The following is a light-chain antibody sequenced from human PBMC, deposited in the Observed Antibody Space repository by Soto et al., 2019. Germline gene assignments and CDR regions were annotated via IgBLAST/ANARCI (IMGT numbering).Light chain of an antibody. CDR1: SSDVGGYNY. CDR3: SSYTNRGTLDI. CDR2: DVS. V-gene: IGLV2-14*01. J-gene: IGLJ1*01. Sequence: QSALTQPASVSGSPGQSITISCTGTSSDVGGYNYVSWYQQHPGKAPKLMIYDVSDRPSGVSNRFSGSKSGNTASLTISGHQAEDEADYYCSSYTNRGTLDIFGTGTKLTVL.